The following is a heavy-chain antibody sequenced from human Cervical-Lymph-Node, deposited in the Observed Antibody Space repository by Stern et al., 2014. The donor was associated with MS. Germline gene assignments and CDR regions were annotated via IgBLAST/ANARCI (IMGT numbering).Heavy chain of an antibody. J-gene: IGHJ4*02. CDR1: GGTLSSNT. D-gene: IGHD5-24*01. V-gene: IGHV1-69*01. Sequence: VQLEESGAEVRKPGSSVKVSCKVSGGTLSSNTIVWVRQAPGQGLQWMGGIIANIGTTDYAQKFHDRVTITADESTNTVYMEVTSLTSEDTAVYYCARVIGDGYDSLDDWGQGTLVTVSS. CDR3: ARVIGDGYDSLDD. CDR2: IIANIGTT.